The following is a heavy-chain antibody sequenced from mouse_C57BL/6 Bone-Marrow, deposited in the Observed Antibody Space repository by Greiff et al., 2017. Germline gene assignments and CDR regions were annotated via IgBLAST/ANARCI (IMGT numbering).Heavy chain of an antibody. Sequence: QVQLKESGPELVRPGVSVKISCKGSGYTFTDYAMHWVKQSHAKSLEWIGVISTYYGDASYNQKFKDKATMTVDKSSSTAYMELARLTSEDSAVYYCANSSGYVDYFDYWGQGTTLTVSS. CDR2: ISTYYGDA. D-gene: IGHD3-2*02. CDR1: GYTFTDYA. V-gene: IGHV1-67*01. J-gene: IGHJ2*01. CDR3: ANSSGYVDYFDY.